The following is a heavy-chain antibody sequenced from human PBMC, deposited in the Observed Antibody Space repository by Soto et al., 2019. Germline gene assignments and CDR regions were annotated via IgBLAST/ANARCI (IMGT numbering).Heavy chain of an antibody. Sequence: SETLSLTCTVSGGSISSGDYYWSWIRQPPGKGLEWIGYIYYSGSTYYNPSLKSRVTISVDTSKNQSSLKLSSVTAADTAVFYCARETLYYYDSSGSTLFDIWGQGTMVTVSS. V-gene: IGHV4-30-4*01. CDR3: ARETLYYYDSSGSTLFDI. CDR2: IYYSGST. CDR1: GGSISSGDYY. D-gene: IGHD3-22*01. J-gene: IGHJ3*02.